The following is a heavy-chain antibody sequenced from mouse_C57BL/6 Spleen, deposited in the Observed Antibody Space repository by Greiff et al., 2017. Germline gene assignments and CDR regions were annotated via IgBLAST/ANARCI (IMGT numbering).Heavy chain of an antibody. Sequence: QVQLQQPGTELVKPGASVKLSCKASGYTFTSYWMHWVKQRPGQGLEWIGNINPSNGGTNYNEKFKSKATLTVDKSSSTAYMQLSSLTSEDSAVYYCARSALTTVVATWYCDVWGTGTTVTVSS. D-gene: IGHD1-1*01. CDR2: INPSNGGT. V-gene: IGHV1-53*01. CDR1: GYTFTSYW. J-gene: IGHJ1*03. CDR3: ARSALTTVVATWYCDV.